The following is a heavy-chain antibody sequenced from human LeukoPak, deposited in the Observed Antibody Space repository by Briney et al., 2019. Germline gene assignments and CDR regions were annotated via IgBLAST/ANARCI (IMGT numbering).Heavy chain of an antibody. CDR3: ARDDVDYYNSSGYYLYY. Sequence: ASVKVSCKASGYTFTSYGISWVRQAPGQGLEWMGWISAYNGNTNYAQKLQGRVTMTTDTSTSTAYMELRSLRSDDTAVYYCARDDVDYYNSSGYYLYYWGQGTLVTVSS. CDR2: ISAYNGNT. D-gene: IGHD3-22*01. V-gene: IGHV1-18*01. CDR1: GYTFTSYG. J-gene: IGHJ4*02.